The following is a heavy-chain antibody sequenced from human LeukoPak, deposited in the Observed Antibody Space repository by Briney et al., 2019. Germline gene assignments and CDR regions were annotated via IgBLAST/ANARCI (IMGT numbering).Heavy chain of an antibody. J-gene: IGHJ5*02. CDR1: GGSISSYY. CDR2: IYYSGST. Sequence: SETLSLTCTVSGGSISSYYWSWIRQPPGKGLEWIGYIYYSGSTNYNPSLKSRVNISVDTSKNQFSLKLSSVTAADTAVYYCARTPVTRYNWFDPWGQGTLVTVSS. CDR3: ARTPVTRYNWFDP. V-gene: IGHV4-59*08. D-gene: IGHD4-17*01.